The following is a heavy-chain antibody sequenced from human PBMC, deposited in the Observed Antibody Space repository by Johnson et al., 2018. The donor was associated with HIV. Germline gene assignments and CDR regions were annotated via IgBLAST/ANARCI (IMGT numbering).Heavy chain of an antibody. CDR2: IRYDGSNK. V-gene: IGHV3-30*02. D-gene: IGHD2-21*02. CDR3: AKKALGDVDAFDI. Sequence: VQLVESGGGVVQTGGSLRLSCAASGFTFSSYGMHWVRQAPGKGLEWVAFIRYDGSNKYYADSVKGRFTISRDNSKNTLYLQMNSLRAEDTAVYYCAKKALGDVDAFDIWGQGTMVTVSS. CDR1: GFTFSSYG. J-gene: IGHJ3*02.